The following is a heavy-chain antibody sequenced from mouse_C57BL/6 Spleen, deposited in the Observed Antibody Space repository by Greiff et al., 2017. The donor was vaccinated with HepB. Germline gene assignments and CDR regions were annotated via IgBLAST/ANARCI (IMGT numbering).Heavy chain of an antibody. CDR1: GYTFTDYY. D-gene: IGHD2-1*01. Sequence: VQLQQSGPELVKPGASVKISCKASGYTFTDYYMNWVKQSHGKSLEWIGDINPNNGGTSYNQKFKGKATLTVDKSSSTAYMELRSLTSEDSAVYYCARRSYYGNYVMDYWGQGTSVTVSS. CDR2: INPNNGGT. CDR3: ARRSYYGNYVMDY. V-gene: IGHV1-26*01. J-gene: IGHJ4*01.